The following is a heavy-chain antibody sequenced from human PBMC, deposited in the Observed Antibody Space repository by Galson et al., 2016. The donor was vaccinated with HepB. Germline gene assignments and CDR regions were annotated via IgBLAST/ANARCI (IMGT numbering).Heavy chain of an antibody. CDR3: ARTWLVPQGLDY. J-gene: IGHJ4*02. D-gene: IGHD6-19*01. CDR2: IGRSGYGT. Sequence: SLRLSCAASGFTFSNYWMHWVRQAPGKGLEWVSAIGRSGYGTHSVDDVRGRFTISRDTSKNMVYLQMNSLKAEDTAVYYCARTWLVPQGLDYWGQGTLVTVSS. CDR1: GFTFSNYW. V-gene: IGHV3-21*06.